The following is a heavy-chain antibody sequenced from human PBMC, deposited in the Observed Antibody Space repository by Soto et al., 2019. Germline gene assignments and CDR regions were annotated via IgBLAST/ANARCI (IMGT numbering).Heavy chain of an antibody. CDR3: AKGVVVIPYYYYYGMDV. V-gene: IGHV3-66*01. CDR2: IYSGGST. D-gene: IGHD3-22*01. CDR1: GFTVSSNY. J-gene: IGHJ6*02. Sequence: PGGSLRLSCAASGFTVSSNYMSWVRQAPGKGLEWVSVIYSGGSTYYADSVKGRFTISRDNSKNTLYLQMNSLRAEDTAVYYCAKGVVVIPYYYYYGMDVWGQGTTVTVSS.